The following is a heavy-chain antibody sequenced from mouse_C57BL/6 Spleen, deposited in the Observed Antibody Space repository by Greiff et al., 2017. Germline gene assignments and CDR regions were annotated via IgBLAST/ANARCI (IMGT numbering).Heavy chain of an antibody. CDR3: ARDVHLDY. CDR1: GYTFTSYT. Sequence: QVQLQQSGAELARPGASVKMSCKASGYTFTSYTMHWVNQRPGQGLEWIGYINPSSGYTKYNQKFKDKATLTADKSSSPAYMQLSSLTSEDAAIYYCARDVHLDYWGQGTSLTVSS. V-gene: IGHV1-4*01. J-gene: IGHJ2*02. CDR2: INPSSGYT.